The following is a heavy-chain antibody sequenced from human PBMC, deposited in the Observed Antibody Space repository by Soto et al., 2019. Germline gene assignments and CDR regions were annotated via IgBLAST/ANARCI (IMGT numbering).Heavy chain of an antibody. CDR1: GGSISNYY. J-gene: IGHJ4*02. CDR2: IFSSGST. V-gene: IGHV4-59*08. CDR3: ARQRRDFDY. Sequence: QVQLQESGPGLVKPSETLSLTCTVSGGSISNYYWSWIRQPPGKGLQWIGYIFSSGSTNYNPSLKSRVPRSADTSKNQFSLNLSSVTAADTAVYYCARQRRDFDYWGQGSLVTVSS.